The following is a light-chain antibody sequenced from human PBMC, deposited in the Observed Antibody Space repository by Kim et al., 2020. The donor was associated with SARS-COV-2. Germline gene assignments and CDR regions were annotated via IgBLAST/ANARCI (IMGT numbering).Light chain of an antibody. Sequence: SSELTQDPAVSVALGQTVTVTCQGDGLRSYYASWYQQKPGQAPILLIYAKNRRPSGIPDRFSGSTSGNTASLTITGAQAEDEADYYCNSRDSSGKVCVFGGGTQLTVL. CDR1: GLRSYY. CDR3: NSRDSSGKVCV. CDR2: AKN. V-gene: IGLV3-19*01. J-gene: IGLJ2*01.